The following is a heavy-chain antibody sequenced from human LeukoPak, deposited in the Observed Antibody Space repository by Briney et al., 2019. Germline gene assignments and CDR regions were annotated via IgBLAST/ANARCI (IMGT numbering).Heavy chain of an antibody. CDR1: GFTVSSNY. Sequence: PGXSLRLSCAASGFTVSSNYMSWVRQAPGKGLEWVSVIYSGGSTYYADSVKGRFTISRDNSKNTLYLQMNSLRAEDTAVYYCARDGRYYDSSGFDYWGQGTLVTVSS. CDR2: IYSGGST. D-gene: IGHD3-22*01. V-gene: IGHV3-66*02. J-gene: IGHJ4*02. CDR3: ARDGRYYDSSGFDY.